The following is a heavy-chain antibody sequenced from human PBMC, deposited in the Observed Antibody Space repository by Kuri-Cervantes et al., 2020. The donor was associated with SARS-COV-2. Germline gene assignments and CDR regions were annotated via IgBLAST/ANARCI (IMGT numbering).Heavy chain of an antibody. CDR1: GDSVSSSSAA. D-gene: IGHD4-23*01. J-gene: IGHJ4*02. Sequence: SCAISGDSVSSSSAAWNWIRQSPSKGLEWLVRTYYRSKWYNDYAVSVKSRITIYPDTSKNQYSLQLNSVTPEDTAVYYCAIDNSASPTFDCWGPGVLVTVSS. CDR2: TYYRSKWYN. V-gene: IGHV6-1*01. CDR3: AIDNSASPTFDC.